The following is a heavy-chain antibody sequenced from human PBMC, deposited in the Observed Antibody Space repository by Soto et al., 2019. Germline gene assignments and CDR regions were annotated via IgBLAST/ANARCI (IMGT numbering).Heavy chain of an antibody. CDR1: GFTFISYA. J-gene: IGHJ6*02. V-gene: IGHV3-23*01. CDR3: AKVVGYCSSTSCYDDYYGMDV. CDR2: ISGSGGST. Sequence: GGSLRLSCAASGFTFISYAMSWVRQAPWKGLEWVSAISGSGGSTYYADSVKGRFTISRDNSKNTLYLQMNSLRAEDTAVYYCAKVVGYCSSTSCYDDYYGMDVWGQGTTVTVSS. D-gene: IGHD2-2*01.